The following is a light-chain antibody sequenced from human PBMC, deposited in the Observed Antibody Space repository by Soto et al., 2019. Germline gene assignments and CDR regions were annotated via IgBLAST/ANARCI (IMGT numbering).Light chain of an antibody. J-gene: IGKJ5*01. Sequence: EIVLTQSPGTLYSSPGERATLSCRASQSVSSSYLAWYQQKPGQAPRLLIYGASGRATGIPDRFSGSGSGTDFTLTISRLEPEDFAVYYCQQYGSSPPVTFGQGTRLEIK. V-gene: IGKV3-20*01. CDR2: GAS. CDR1: QSVSSSY. CDR3: QQYGSSPPVT.